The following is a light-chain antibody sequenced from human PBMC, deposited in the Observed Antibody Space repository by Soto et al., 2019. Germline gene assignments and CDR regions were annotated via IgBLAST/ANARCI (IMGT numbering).Light chain of an antibody. V-gene: IGLV2-14*01. CDR2: DVS. CDR3: SSYTSSSTPVV. J-gene: IGLJ2*01. Sequence: QSALTQPASVSGSPGQSITISCTGTSSDVGGYNYVSWYQQHPGKAPKLMIYDVSNRPSGVSNRFSGSKSGNTASLTIYGLQAEDGADYYCSSYTSSSTPVVFGGGTKLTVL. CDR1: SSDVGGYNY.